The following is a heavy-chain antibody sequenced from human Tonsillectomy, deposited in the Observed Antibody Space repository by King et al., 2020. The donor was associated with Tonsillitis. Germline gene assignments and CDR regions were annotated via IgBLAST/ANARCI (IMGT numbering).Heavy chain of an antibody. D-gene: IGHD3/OR15-3a*01. CDR1: GGTYSDYA. J-gene: IGHJ4*02. CDR2: IIPSFAPA. Sequence: QVQLVESGAEVKKPGSSVMVSCKPSGGTYSDYAFSWVRQAPGQGLEWMGGIIPSFAPAIYAKKFQGRGTITVDKSTSTTYMKLTSLRSEDTAVYYCARDIADWGDYWGQGTLVTVSS. V-gene: IGHV1-69*06. CDR3: ARDIADWGDY.